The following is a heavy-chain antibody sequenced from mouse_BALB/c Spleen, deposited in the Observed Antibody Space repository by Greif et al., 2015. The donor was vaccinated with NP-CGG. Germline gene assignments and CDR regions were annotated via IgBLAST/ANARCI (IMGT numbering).Heavy chain of an antibody. D-gene: IGHD2-1*01. J-gene: IGHJ4*01. Sequence: EVKLVESGGGLVKPGGSLKLSCAASGFAFSSYDMSWVRQTPEKRLEWVAYLSSGGGSTYYPDTVKGRFTISRDNAKNTLYLQMRRLKAEDTAMYYCERHYGNYVRAMDYWGQGTSVTVS. CDR3: ERHYGNYVRAMDY. CDR1: GFAFSSYD. CDR2: LSSGGGST. V-gene: IGHV5-12-1*01.